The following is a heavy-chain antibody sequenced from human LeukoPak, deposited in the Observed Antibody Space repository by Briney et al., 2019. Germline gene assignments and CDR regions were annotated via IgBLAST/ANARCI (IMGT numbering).Heavy chain of an antibody. CDR2: INHSGST. CDR1: GGSFSGYY. Sequence: SETLSLTCAVYGGSFSGYYWSWIRQPPGKGLEWIGEINHSGSTNYNPSLKSRVTMSVDTSKNQFSLKLSSVTAADTAVYYCARSGLRFLEWLPNYYYGMDVWGQGTTVTVSS. D-gene: IGHD3-3*01. J-gene: IGHJ6*02. V-gene: IGHV4-34*01. CDR3: ARSGLRFLEWLPNYYYGMDV.